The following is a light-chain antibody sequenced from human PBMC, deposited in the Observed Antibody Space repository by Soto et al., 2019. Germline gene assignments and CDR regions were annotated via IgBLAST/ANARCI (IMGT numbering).Light chain of an antibody. CDR3: SSYTSSSTLLYV. CDR1: SSDVGGYNY. CDR2: DVS. V-gene: IGLV2-14*01. Sequence: QSALTQPASVSGSPGQSITISCTGTSSDVGGYNYVSWYQQHPGKAPKLMIYDVSNRPSGVSNRFSGSKSGNTASLTISGVQAEDEDDYYCSSYTSSSTLLYVFGTGTKLTVL. J-gene: IGLJ1*01.